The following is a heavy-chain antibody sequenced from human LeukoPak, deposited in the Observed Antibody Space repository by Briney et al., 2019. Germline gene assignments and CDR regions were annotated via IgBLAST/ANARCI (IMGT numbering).Heavy chain of an antibody. J-gene: IGHJ4*02. CDR2: INPNSGGT. CDR1: GYTFTGYY. CDR3: ARVEWLRSNEIDY. D-gene: IGHD5-12*01. V-gene: IGHV1-2*02. Sequence: ASVKVSCKASGYTFTGYYMHWVRQAPGQGLEWMGWINPNSGGTNYAQKFQGRVTMTRDTSISTAYMELSRLRSDDTAVYYCARVEWLRSNEIDYWGQGTLVTVSS.